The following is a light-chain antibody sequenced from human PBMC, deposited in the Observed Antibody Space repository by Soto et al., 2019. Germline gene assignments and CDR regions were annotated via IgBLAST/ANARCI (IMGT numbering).Light chain of an antibody. Sequence: DIQMTHCPSSLSASVGDIVTITCRASQSISSYLNWYQQKPGKAPKLLIYAASSLQSGVPSRFGGSGSGTDFTLTISSLQPEDFATYYCQQSYSTPGTFGQGTKVDIK. CDR2: AAS. J-gene: IGKJ1*01. CDR1: QSISSY. V-gene: IGKV1-39*01. CDR3: QQSYSTPGT.